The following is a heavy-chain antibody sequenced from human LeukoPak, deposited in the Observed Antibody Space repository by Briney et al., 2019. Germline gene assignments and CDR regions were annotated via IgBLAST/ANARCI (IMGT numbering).Heavy chain of an antibody. D-gene: IGHD6-13*01. CDR1: GYTFTGYY. CDR3: ARGADSSSSDY. V-gene: IGHV1-2*06. Sequence: EASVKVSCKASGYTFTGYYMHWVRQAPGQGLEWMGRINPNSGGTSYAQKFQGRVTMTRDTSISTAYMELSRLRSDDTAVYYCARGADSSSSDYWGQGTLVTVSS. CDR2: INPNSGGT. J-gene: IGHJ4*02.